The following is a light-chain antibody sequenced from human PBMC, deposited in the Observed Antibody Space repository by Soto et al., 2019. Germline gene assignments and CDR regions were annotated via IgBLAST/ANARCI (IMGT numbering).Light chain of an antibody. CDR2: GAS. CDR3: QQYNSWPPLT. Sequence: EIVMTQSPATLSVSPGERATLSCRASQSVSSNLAWYQQKPGQAPRLLIYGASTRATGIPARFSGSGSGTQFTLTISRLQSEDLAVYYCQQYNSWPPLTLGGGTKVEIK. V-gene: IGKV3-15*01. J-gene: IGKJ4*01. CDR1: QSVSSN.